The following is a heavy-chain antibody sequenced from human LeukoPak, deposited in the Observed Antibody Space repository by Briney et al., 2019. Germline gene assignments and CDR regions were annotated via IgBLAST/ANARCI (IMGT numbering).Heavy chain of an antibody. CDR2: ISSTTSYI. J-gene: IGHJ4*02. CDR1: GFTFSSYE. D-gene: IGHD6-13*01. V-gene: IGHV3-21*01. Sequence: PGGSLRLSCAASGFTFSSYEMNWDRQAPGKGLAWVSSISSTTSYINYADSVRGRFTISRDNAKNSLYLQMNSLRAEDTAVYYCARSLTAAAGNLGYRGQGTLITVSS. CDR3: ARSLTAAAGNLGY.